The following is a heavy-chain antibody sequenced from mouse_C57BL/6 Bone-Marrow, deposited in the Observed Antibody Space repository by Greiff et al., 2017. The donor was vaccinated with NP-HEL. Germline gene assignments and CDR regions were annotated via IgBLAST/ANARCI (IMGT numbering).Heavy chain of an antibody. D-gene: IGHD2-3*01. CDR3: AREDGYYYWYFDV. Sequence: QVQLQQPGAELVRPGSSVKLSCKASGYTFTSYWMHWVKQRPIQGLEWIGNIDPSDSETYYNQKFKGKATLTVDKSSSTAYTQISSLTSEDSAVYYCAREDGYYYWYFDVWGTATTVTFSS. CDR1: GYTFTSYW. J-gene: IGHJ1*03. CDR2: IDPSDSET. V-gene: IGHV1-52*01.